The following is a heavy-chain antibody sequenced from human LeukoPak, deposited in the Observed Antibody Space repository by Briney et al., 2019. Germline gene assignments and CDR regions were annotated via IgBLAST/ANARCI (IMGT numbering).Heavy chain of an antibody. V-gene: IGHV1-8*01. CDR1: GYTFTSYD. Sequence: ASVEVSCKASGYTFTSYDINWVRQATGQGLEWMGWMNPNSGNTDYAPKFQGRVTITGDTSISTAYMDLSSLGSDDTAVYYCARDARAAAGRGYDVIDFWGKGTLVTVPS. J-gene: IGHJ4*03. CDR2: MNPNSGNT. CDR3: ARDARAAAGRGYDVIDF. D-gene: IGHD6-13*01.